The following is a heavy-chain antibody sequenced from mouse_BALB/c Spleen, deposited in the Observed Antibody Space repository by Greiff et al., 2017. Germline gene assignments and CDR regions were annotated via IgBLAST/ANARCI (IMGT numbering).Heavy chain of an antibody. Sequence: EVQLQQSGTVLARPGASVKMSCKASGYTFTSYWMHWVKQRPGQGLEWIGAIYPGNSDTSYTQKFKGKAKLTAVTPTSTAYMELSSLTNEDSAVYYCTHRYDRAWFAYWGQGTLVTVSA. J-gene: IGHJ3*01. CDR3: THRYDRAWFAY. D-gene: IGHD2-14*01. V-gene: IGHV1-5*01. CDR1: GYTFTSYW. CDR2: IYPGNSDT.